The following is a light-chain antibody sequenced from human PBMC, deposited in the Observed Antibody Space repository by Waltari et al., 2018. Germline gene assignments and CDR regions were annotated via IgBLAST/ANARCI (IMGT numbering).Light chain of an antibody. CDR2: AAS. CDR3: QQSYITPQT. V-gene: IGKV1-39*01. J-gene: IGKJ1*01. CDR1: QTISSF. Sequence: DIQMTQSPSSLSASVGDRVVITCRASQTISSFVNWYQHKAGQAPKLLIYAASSLQSGVPSRFSGSRSGTDFTLTISSLQPEDFATYYCQQSYITPQTFGQGTKVEIK.